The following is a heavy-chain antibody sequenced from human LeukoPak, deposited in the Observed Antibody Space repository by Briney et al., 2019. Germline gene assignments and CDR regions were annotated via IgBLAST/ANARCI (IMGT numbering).Heavy chain of an antibody. CDR3: ARDQWLDY. CDR2: ISSTSNTI. Sequence: EGSLRLSCAASGFTFSGYIMNWVRQAPGKGLEWVSFISSTSNTIYYADSVKGRFTVSRDNAKNSLYLQMNSLRAEDTAVYYCARDQWLDYWGQGTLVTVSS. V-gene: IGHV3-48*01. CDR1: GFTFSGYI. J-gene: IGHJ4*02. D-gene: IGHD6-19*01.